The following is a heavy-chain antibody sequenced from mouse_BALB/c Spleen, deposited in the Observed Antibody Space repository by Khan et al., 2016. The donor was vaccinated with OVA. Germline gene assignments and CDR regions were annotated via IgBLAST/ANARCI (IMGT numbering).Heavy chain of an antibody. J-gene: IGHJ3*01. CDR2: ISKRGTTI. CDR1: GFTFTDYY. Sequence: EVELVEPGGGFMQPGGSLKLSCATSGFTFTDYYMYWVRQTPEKRLERVAYISKRGTTIYYPDIVRGGFTIARDNDKNNQYRQMRRLGTDDTAIYFCAIERDGGGLSYWGQRPLVTVSA. CDR3: AIERDGGGLSY. D-gene: IGHD1-1*02. V-gene: IGHV5-12*02.